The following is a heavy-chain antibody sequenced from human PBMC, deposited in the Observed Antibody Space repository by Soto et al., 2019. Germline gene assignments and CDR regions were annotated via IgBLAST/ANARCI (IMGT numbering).Heavy chain of an antibody. CDR3: ARDPHTPQVVPAAQIDP. CDR2: ISSSSSYI. D-gene: IGHD2-2*01. V-gene: IGHV3-21*01. Sequence: PGGSLRLSCAASGFTFSSYSMNWVRQAPGKGLEWVSSISSSSSYIYYADSVKGRFTISRDNAKNSLYLQMNSLRAEDTAVYYCARDPHTPQVVPAAQIDPWGQGTLVTVSS. CDR1: GFTFSSYS. J-gene: IGHJ5*02.